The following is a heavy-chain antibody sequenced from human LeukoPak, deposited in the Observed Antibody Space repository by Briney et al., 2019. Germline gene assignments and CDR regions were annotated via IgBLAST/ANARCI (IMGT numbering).Heavy chain of an antibody. CDR1: GGSFSGYY. J-gene: IGHJ4*02. D-gene: IGHD3-22*01. Sequence: PSETLSLTCAVYGGSFSGYYWSWISQPPGKGLEWIGEINHSGSTNYNPSLKSRVTISVDTSKNQFSLKLSSVTAADTAVYYCARPSWLLLRGFDYWGQGTLVTVSS. CDR3: ARPSWLLLRGFDY. V-gene: IGHV4-34*01. CDR2: INHSGST.